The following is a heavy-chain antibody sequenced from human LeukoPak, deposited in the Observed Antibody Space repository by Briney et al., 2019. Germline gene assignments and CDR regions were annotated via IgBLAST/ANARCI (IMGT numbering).Heavy chain of an antibody. J-gene: IGHJ6*02. D-gene: IGHD4-17*01. CDR1: GGSISSSSYY. V-gene: IGHV4-39*07. Sequence: SETLSLTCTVSGGSISSSSYYWGWIRQPPGKGLEWIGSIYYSGSTNYNPSLKSRVTISVDTSKNQFSLKLSSVTAADTAVYYCARSNGGMTTVTTNYYYGMDVWGQGTTVTVFS. CDR3: ARSNGGMTTVTTNYYYGMDV. CDR2: IYYSGST.